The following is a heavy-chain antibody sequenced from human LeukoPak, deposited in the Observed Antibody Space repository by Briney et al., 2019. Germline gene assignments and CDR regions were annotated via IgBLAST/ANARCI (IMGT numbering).Heavy chain of an antibody. CDR3: ARVSRGVTTSYYYYYMDV. Sequence: PGGSLRLSCAASGFTFSSYAMSWVRQAPGKGLEWVSTISGSGGSTYYADSVKGRFTISRDNSKNTLYLQMNSLRAEDTAVYYCARVSRGVTTSYYYYYMDVWGKGTTVTVSS. D-gene: IGHD4-11*01. CDR1: GFTFSSYA. CDR2: ISGSGGST. V-gene: IGHV3-23*01. J-gene: IGHJ6*03.